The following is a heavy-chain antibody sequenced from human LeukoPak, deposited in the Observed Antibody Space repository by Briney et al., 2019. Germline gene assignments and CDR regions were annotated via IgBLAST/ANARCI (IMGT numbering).Heavy chain of an antibody. CDR1: GGSFSGYY. Sequence: SETLSLTCAVYGGSFSGYYWSWIRQPPGKGLEWIGEINHSGSTNYNPSLKSRVTISVDTSKNQFSLKLSSVTAADTAVYYCAALGITMIGGVWGKGTTVTISS. V-gene: IGHV4-34*01. CDR2: INHSGST. J-gene: IGHJ6*04. D-gene: IGHD3-10*02. CDR3: AALGITMIGGV.